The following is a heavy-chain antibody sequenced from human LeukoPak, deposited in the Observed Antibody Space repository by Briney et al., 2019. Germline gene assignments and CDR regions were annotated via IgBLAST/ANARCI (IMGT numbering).Heavy chain of an antibody. Sequence: SETLSLTCTVSGGSTSSGGYYWSWIRQQPGKGLEWIGNIYHSGKTYYNPSLKSRVTISVDTSKNQFSLKLSSVTAADTAVYYCAREGRGVVVPAATSKKDYYYYGMDVWGQGTTVTVSS. CDR3: AREGRGVVVPAATSKKDYYYYGMDV. V-gene: IGHV4-31*03. D-gene: IGHD2-2*01. CDR2: IYHSGKT. CDR1: GGSTSSGGYY. J-gene: IGHJ6*02.